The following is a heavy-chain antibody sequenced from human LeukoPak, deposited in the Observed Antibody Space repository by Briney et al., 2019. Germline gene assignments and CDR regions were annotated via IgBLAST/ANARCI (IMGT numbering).Heavy chain of an antibody. D-gene: IGHD3-22*01. V-gene: IGHV3-11*01. J-gene: IGHJ4*02. Sequence: GGSLRLSCAASGFIFNDFYMSWIRQAPGTGLEWISYISNTGDTKYYAASVRGRFTISRDNADNSLSLQLDSLRDEDTGIYYCARGLKYYYDSSGYYGGDYWGQGTPVTVSS. CDR2: ISNTGDTK. CDR3: ARGLKYYYDSSGYYGGDY. CDR1: GFIFNDFY.